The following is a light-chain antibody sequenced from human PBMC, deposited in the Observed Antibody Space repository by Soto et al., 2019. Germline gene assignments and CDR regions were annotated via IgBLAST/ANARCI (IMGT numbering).Light chain of an antibody. CDR1: QSVSSY. V-gene: IGKV3-11*01. CDR3: QQRSNWPPG. Sequence: EIVLTQSPATLSLSPGERATLSCRASQSVSSYLAWYQPKPGQAPRLLIYDASNRATGIPARFSGSGSGTDFTLTISSLEPEDFAVYYCQQRSNWPPGFGQGTRLAIK. J-gene: IGKJ5*01. CDR2: DAS.